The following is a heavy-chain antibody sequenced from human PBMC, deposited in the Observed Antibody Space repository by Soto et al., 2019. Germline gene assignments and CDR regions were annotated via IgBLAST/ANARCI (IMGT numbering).Heavy chain of an antibody. CDR2: INHSGST. J-gene: IGHJ6*02. D-gene: IGHD3-10*01. CDR3: ARVLTSVRAYGMDV. V-gene: IGHV4-34*01. Sequence: QVQLQQWGAGLLKPSETLSLTRAVYGGSFSGYYWSWIRQPPGKGLEWIGEINHSGSTNYNPSLKSRVTISVDTSKNQFSLKLSSVTAADTAVYYCARVLTSVRAYGMDVWGQGTTVTVSS. CDR1: GGSFSGYY.